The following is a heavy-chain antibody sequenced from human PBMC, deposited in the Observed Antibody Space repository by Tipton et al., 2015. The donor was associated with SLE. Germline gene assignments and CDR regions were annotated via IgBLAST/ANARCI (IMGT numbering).Heavy chain of an antibody. D-gene: IGHD2-15*01. J-gene: IGHJ4*02. Sequence: TLSLTCTVSGGPISSYYWSWIRQPPGKGLEWIGYIYYSGSTNYNPSLKSRVTISVDTSKNQFSLKLSSVTAADTAVYYCARTLGFFDYWGQGTLVTVSS. CDR1: GGPISSYY. CDR3: ARTLGFFDY. V-gene: IGHV4-59*01. CDR2: IYYSGST.